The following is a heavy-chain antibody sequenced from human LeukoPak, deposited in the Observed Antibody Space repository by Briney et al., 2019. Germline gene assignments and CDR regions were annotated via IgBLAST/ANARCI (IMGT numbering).Heavy chain of an antibody. CDR3: AKAFRIFEVINLHFDS. D-gene: IGHD3-3*01. CDR1: GFTFSNYY. CDR2: IKPDGSEK. J-gene: IGHJ4*02. V-gene: IGHV3-7*03. Sequence: AGGSLRLSCVASGFTFSNYYMNWVRQAPGKGLEWVANIKPDGSEKDYVDSVKGRFTVSRDNAKKTMYLEMNSLRAEDTAVYYCAKAFRIFEVINLHFDSWGQGTLVTVSS.